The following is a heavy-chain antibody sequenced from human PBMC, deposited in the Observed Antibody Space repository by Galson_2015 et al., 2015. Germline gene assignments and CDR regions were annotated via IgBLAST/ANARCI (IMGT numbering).Heavy chain of an antibody. CDR3: ARDLRRASINGPDY. V-gene: IGHV3-30-3*01. D-gene: IGHD5-12*01. CDR1: GFTFSTYA. CDR2: ISYDGSNT. J-gene: IGHJ4*02. Sequence: LRLSCAASGFTFSTYAMHWVRQAPGKGLEWVAVISYDGSNTYYADSVKGRFTISRDNSKNTLYLQMNSLRAEDTAVYYCARDLRRASINGPDYWGQGTQVTVSS.